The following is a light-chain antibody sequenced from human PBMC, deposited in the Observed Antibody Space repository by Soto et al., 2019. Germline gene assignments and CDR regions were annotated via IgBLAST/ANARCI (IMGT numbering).Light chain of an antibody. Sequence: DIQMTQAPSSLSASVGDRVTITCRASQSIRSFLNWYQQKPGKAPKVLIYAASSLQSGVPSRFSASGSETDFTLTISSLQPEDFATYYCQQTYSTPRTFGQGTKVDIK. CDR2: AAS. CDR1: QSIRSF. V-gene: IGKV1-39*01. CDR3: QQTYSTPRT. J-gene: IGKJ1*01.